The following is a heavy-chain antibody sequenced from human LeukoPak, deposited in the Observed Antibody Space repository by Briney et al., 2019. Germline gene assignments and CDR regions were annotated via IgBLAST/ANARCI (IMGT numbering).Heavy chain of an antibody. V-gene: IGHV3-21*01. D-gene: IGHD5-18*01. CDR3: ARDGRRGYSYGFFDY. CDR1: GFTFSSYS. CDR2: ISSSSSYI. J-gene: IGHJ4*02. Sequence: GGSLRLSCAASGFTFSSYSMNWVPEAPGKGLECVSSISSSSSYIYYADSVKGRFTISRDNAKNSLYLQMNSLRAEDTAVYYCARDGRRGYSYGFFDYWGQGTLVTVSS.